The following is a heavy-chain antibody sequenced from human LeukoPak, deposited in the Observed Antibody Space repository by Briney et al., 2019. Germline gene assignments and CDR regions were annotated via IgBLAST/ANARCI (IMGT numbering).Heavy chain of an antibody. CDR1: GYTFTSYY. Sequence: ASVKVSCKASGYTFTSYYMHWVRQAPGQGLEWMGIINPSGGSTSYAQKFQGRVTMTRDTSTSTVYMELSSLRSEDMAVYYCAREELGYCSSTSCFYYYGMDVWGQGTTVTVSS. D-gene: IGHD2-2*01. CDR3: AREELGYCSSTSCFYYYGMDV. J-gene: IGHJ6*02. CDR2: INPSGGST. V-gene: IGHV1-46*01.